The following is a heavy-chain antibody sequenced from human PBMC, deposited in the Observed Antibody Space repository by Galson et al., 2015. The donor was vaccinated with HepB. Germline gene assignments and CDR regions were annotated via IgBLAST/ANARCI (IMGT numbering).Heavy chain of an antibody. V-gene: IGHV3-21*01. J-gene: IGHJ3*01. D-gene: IGHD4/OR15-4a*01. Sequence: SLRLSCAASGFTFSSYSMNWVRQAPGKGLEWVSSITSSSSYIYYADSVKGRFTISRDNAKNSLYLQMNSLRAEDTAVYYCASQIVPTTGRAWGQGTMVTVSP. CDR1: GFTFSSYS. CDR3: ASQIVPTTGRA. CDR2: ITSSSSYI.